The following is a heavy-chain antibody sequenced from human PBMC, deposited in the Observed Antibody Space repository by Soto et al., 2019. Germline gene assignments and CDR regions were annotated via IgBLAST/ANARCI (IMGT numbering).Heavy chain of an antibody. CDR3: AREGPRPYYYYGMDV. V-gene: IGHV1-18*01. J-gene: IGHJ6*02. CDR2: ISGYNGKT. Sequence: QVQLVQSGAEVKKPGASVKVSCKSSGYTFSMSGISWVRQAPGQGLEWMGWISGYNGKTNYEQKFLDRVTMTTDTSTNMAYMELRSLRSDDTAVYYWAREGPRPYYYYGMDVWGQGTTVTVSS. CDR1: GYTFSMSG.